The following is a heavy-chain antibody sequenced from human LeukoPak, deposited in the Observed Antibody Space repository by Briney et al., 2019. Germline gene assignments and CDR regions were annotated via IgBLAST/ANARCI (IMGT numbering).Heavy chain of an antibody. Sequence: GGSLRLSCAASGFTFGDYTMHRVRQAPGKGLEWVSLISWDGGSTYYADSVKGRFTIFRDNSKNSLYLQMNSLRTEDTALYYCAKDIGGEYYYGSGSYWHGMEVWGQGTTVTASS. CDR3: AKDIGGEYYYGSGSYWHGMEV. D-gene: IGHD3-10*01. CDR2: ISWDGGST. V-gene: IGHV3-43*01. CDR1: GFTFGDYT. J-gene: IGHJ6*02.